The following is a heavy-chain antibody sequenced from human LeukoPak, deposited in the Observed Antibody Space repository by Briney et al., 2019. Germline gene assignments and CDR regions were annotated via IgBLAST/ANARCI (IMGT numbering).Heavy chain of an antibody. CDR1: GFTVSSNY. D-gene: IGHD2-8*01. Sequence: GGSLRLSCAASGFTVSSNYMSWVRQAPGKGLEWVSVIYSGGSTYSADSVKGRFTISRDNSKNTLYLQMNSLRVEDTAVYYCASVHYYGMEVWGQGTTVTVSS. CDR2: IYSGGST. J-gene: IGHJ6*02. CDR3: ASVHYYGMEV. V-gene: IGHV3-53*01.